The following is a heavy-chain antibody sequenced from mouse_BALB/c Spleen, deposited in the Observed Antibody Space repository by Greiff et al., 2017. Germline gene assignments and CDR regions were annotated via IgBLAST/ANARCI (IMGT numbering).Heavy chain of an antibody. CDR3: ARDREYGNYVGAMDY. J-gene: IGHJ4*01. CDR2: ISDGGSYT. Sequence: EVHLVESGGGLVKPGGSLKLSCAASGFTFSDYYMYWVRQTPEKRLEWVATISDGGSYTYYPDSVKRRFTISRDNAKNNLYLQMSSLKSEDTAMYYCARDREYGNYVGAMDYWGQGTSVTVSS. V-gene: IGHV5-4*02. D-gene: IGHD2-10*02. CDR1: GFTFSDYY.